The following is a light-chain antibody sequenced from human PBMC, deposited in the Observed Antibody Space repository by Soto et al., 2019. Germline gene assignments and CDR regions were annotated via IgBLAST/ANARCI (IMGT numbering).Light chain of an antibody. J-gene: IGLJ3*02. CDR1: SSNIGANYD. V-gene: IGLV1-40*01. Sequence: QSVLTQPPSVSGAPGQRVTISCTGSSSNIGANYDVHWYQHRPGTAPKLLIFGNNNRPSGVPDRFSGSKSGTSASLAITGLQAEDEGDYYCSSYTTSSIWVFGGGTKLTVL. CDR2: GNN. CDR3: SSYTTSSIWV.